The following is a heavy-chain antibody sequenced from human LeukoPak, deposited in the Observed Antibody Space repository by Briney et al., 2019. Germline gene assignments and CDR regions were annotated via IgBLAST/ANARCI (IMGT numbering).Heavy chain of an antibody. Sequence: ASVKVSCKASGYTFTDYYMHWVRQAPGQGLEWMGWINPNNGGTNYAQSFQGRVTLTRDTSITTAYIELSRLRSDDTAVYYCARDAYCSGGSCPGGIYFWGQGTLVTVSS. D-gene: IGHD2-15*01. CDR2: INPNNGGT. J-gene: IGHJ4*02. CDR3: ARDAYCSGGSCPGGIYF. V-gene: IGHV1-2*02. CDR1: GYTFTDYY.